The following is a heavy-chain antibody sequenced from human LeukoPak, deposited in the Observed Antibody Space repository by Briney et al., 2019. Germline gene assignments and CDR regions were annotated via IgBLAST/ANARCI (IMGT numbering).Heavy chain of an antibody. D-gene: IGHD6-19*01. CDR3: AKGKGSSSSSIGW. J-gene: IGHJ4*02. CDR1: GFTFNTYA. Sequence: AGSLTLSCAASGFTFNTYAMSWVRQAPGKGLEWVSAISGSGDSTFYADSVKGRFTISRDNSKNTLYLQIHSLRAEDTAVYYCAKGKGSSSSSIGWWGQGTLVTVSS. CDR2: ISGSGDST. V-gene: IGHV3-23*01.